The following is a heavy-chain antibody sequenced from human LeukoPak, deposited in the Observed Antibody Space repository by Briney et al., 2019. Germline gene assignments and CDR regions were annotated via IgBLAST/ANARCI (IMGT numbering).Heavy chain of an antibody. CDR3: ARGSSTSSADY. CDR2: MNPNSGNT. J-gene: IGHJ4*02. V-gene: IGHV1-8*03. Sequence: GASVKVSCKASGGTFSSYAISWVRQAPGQGLEWMGWMNPNSGNTGYAQKFQGGVTITRNTSISTAYMELSSLRSEDTAVYYCARGSSTSSADYWGQGTLVTVSS. CDR1: GGTFSSYA. D-gene: IGHD2-2*01.